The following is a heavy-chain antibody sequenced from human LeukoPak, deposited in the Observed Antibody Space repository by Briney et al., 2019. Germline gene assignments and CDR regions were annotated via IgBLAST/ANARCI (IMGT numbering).Heavy chain of an antibody. J-gene: IGHJ6*03. Sequence: GGSLRLSCAASGFTVSSNYMSWVRQAPGKGLEWVSVIYSGGSTYYAESVKGRFTISRDNSKNTLYLQMNSLRAEDKAVYYCARGGGSSSWPPYYYYYYMDVWGKGTTVNVSS. D-gene: IGHD6-13*01. V-gene: IGHV3-66*02. CDR3: ARGGGSSSWPPYYYYYYMDV. CDR1: GFTVSSNY. CDR2: IYSGGST.